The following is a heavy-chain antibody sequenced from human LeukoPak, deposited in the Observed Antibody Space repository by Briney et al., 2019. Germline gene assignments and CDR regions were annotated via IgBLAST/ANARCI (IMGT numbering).Heavy chain of an antibody. CDR2: ISGSGGST. Sequence: GGSLRLSCAASGFTFSIYAMSWVRQAPGKRLEWVSAISGSGGSTYYADSVKGRFTISRDNSKNTLYLQMNSLRPEDTAVYFRAKESYYGSGSYSYCFAYWGQGTLVTVSS. CDR1: GFTFSIYA. J-gene: IGHJ4*02. CDR3: AKESYYGSGSYSYCFAY. V-gene: IGHV3-23*01. D-gene: IGHD3-10*01.